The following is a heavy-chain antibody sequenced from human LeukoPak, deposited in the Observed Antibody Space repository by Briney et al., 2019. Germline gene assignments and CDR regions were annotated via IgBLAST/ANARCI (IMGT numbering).Heavy chain of an antibody. V-gene: IGHV4-30-2*01. J-gene: IGHJ4*02. D-gene: IGHD6-13*01. CDR2: INHSGST. CDR3: ARSRRVYADY. CDR1: DASIRSGGYY. Sequence: PSQTLSLTCTVSDASIRSGGYYWSWIRQPPGKGLEWIGEINHSGSTNYNPSLKSRVTISVDTSKNQFSLKLSSVTAADTAVYYCARSRRVYADYWGQGTLVTVSS.